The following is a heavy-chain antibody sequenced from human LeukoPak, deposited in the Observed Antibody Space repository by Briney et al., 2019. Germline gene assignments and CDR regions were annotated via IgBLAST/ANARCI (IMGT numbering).Heavy chain of an antibody. J-gene: IGHJ3*02. CDR2: VYYTGST. Sequence: SETLSLTCTVSTGSLSNSYYWGWIRQPPGKGLEWIGNVYYTGSTYYNPSLKSRVTISVDTSKNQFSLRLSSMTAADTAVYYCARLRYNWILPGPDAFDIWGQGTKVTVSS. CDR1: TGSLSNSYY. CDR3: ARLRYNWILPGPDAFDI. V-gene: IGHV4-39*01. D-gene: IGHD1-1*01.